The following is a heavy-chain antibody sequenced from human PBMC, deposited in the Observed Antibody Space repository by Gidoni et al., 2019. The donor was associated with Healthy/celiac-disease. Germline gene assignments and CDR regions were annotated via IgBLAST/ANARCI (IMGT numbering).Heavy chain of an antibody. CDR2: IWVDGSNK. CDR3: ARDSVFNAFDI. V-gene: IGHV3-33*01. D-gene: IGHD3-10*01. J-gene: IGHJ3*02. CDR1: GFTFSSYG. Sequence: QVQLVESGGGVVQPGRSLRLSCAASGFTFSSYGMHWVRQAPGKGLEWVAVIWVDGSNKYYADSVKGRFTISRDNSKNTLYLQMDSLRAEDTAVYYCARDSVFNAFDIWGQGTMVTVSS.